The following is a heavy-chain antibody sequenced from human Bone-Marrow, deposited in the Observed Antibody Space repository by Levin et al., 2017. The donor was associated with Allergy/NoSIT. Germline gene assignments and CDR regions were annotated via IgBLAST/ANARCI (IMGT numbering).Heavy chain of an antibody. V-gene: IGHV1-69*13. D-gene: IGHD5-18*01. CDR3: ARDGGSVDISMGNYHYKGMDV. J-gene: IGHJ6*02. CDR1: GDTFSTLS. Sequence: GASVKVSCKSSGDTFSTLSLNWVRQAPGQGLEWMGGIIPIFGPANYAQKFQGRVTITADESTSTAYMELSSLRSEDTAVYYCARDGGSVDISMGNYHYKGMDVWGQGTTVTVSS. CDR2: IIPIFGPA.